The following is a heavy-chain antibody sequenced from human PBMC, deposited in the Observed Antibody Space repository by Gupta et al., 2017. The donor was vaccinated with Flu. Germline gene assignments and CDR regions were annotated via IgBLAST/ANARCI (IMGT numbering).Heavy chain of an antibody. J-gene: IGHJ3*02. V-gene: IGHV4-4*08. CDR3: ARDGSGRSFQI. Sequence: QVRLQESGPRLVKPSETLSLTCTVSGGSIGSDYWSWIRQSPGKGLEWIAYTYKSGSTKYNPSLKSRVAISVDRSKNQFSLRLSSVTAADTAVYYCARDGSGRSFQIWGQGTMVTVSS. CDR2: TYKSGST. CDR1: GGSIGSDY. D-gene: IGHD6-19*01.